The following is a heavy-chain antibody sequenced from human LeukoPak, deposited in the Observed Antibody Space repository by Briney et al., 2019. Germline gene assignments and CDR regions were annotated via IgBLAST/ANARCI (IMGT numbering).Heavy chain of an antibody. D-gene: IGHD2-21*02. Sequence: PSETLSLTCTVSGGSFNNYYWTWIRQPPGKGLEWLWYISHRGSTTYNASLNSRVTISLDTSKSQFSLRLTSVTAADTAVYYCARVGAVTANFWAMDVWGQGTTVTVSS. CDR1: GGSFNNYY. J-gene: IGHJ6*02. CDR2: ISHRGST. V-gene: IGHV4-59*01. CDR3: ARVGAVTANFWAMDV.